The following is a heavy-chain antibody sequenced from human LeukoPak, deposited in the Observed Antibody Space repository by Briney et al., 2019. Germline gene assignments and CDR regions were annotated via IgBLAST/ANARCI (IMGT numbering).Heavy chain of an antibody. CDR3: ARDPILTGYYVNYFDY. V-gene: IGHV3-33*01. CDR1: GFTFSSYG. CDR2: IWYDGSNK. Sequence: GGSLRLSCAASGFTFSSYGMHWVRQAPGKGLEWVAVIWYDGSNKYYADSVKGRFTISRDNSKNALYLQMNSLRAEDTAVYYCARDPILTGYYVNYFDYWGQGTLVIVSS. J-gene: IGHJ4*02. D-gene: IGHD3-9*01.